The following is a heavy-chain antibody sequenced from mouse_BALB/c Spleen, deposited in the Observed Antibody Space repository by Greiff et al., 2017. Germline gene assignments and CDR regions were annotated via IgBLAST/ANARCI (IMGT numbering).Heavy chain of an antibody. V-gene: IGHV3-6*02. Sequence: DVKLQESGPGLVKPSQSLSLTCSVTGYSITSGYYWNWIRQFPGNKLEWMGYISYDGSNNYNPSLKNRISITRDTSKNQFFLKLNSVTTEDTATYYCAREGQLGKDYYAMDYWGQGTSVTVSS. D-gene: IGHD3-2*01. J-gene: IGHJ4*01. CDR3: AREGQLGKDYYAMDY. CDR2: ISYDGSN. CDR1: GYSITSGYY.